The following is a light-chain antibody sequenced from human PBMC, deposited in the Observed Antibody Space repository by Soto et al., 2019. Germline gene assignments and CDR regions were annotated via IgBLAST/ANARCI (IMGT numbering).Light chain of an antibody. CDR1: QSISSF. Sequence: DIQMTQSPSSLSTSVGDRVTISCRASQSISSFLNWFQQKPGKAPKLLIYAASSLQSGVPSRFSGSGSGTNFTLTIDSLPPEDFATYYCQQSYSIWWTFDQGTKVEFK. J-gene: IGKJ1*01. V-gene: IGKV1-39*01. CDR2: AAS. CDR3: QQSYSIWWT.